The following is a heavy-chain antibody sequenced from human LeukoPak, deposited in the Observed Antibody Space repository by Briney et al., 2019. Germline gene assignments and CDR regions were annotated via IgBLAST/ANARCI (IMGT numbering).Heavy chain of an antibody. J-gene: IGHJ6*02. CDR1: GYTFTSYD. V-gene: IGHV1-8*01. CDR2: MNPNSGNT. D-gene: IGHD4-17*01. CDR3: ASGGDYGLWDYYYYYGMDV. Sequence: EASVKVSCKASGYTFTSYDINWVRQATGQGLEWMGWMNPNSGNTGYAQKFQGRVTMTRNTSISTAYMELSSLRSEDTAVYYCASGGDYGLWDYYYYYGMDVWGQGTTVTVSS.